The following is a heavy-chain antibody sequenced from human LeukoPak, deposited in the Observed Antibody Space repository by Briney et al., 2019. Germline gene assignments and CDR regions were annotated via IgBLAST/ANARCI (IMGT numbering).Heavy chain of an antibody. Sequence: GGSLRLSCAASGFTFNSNSMSWVRQATGKGLECVAAIYSGDSTYYPDSVKGRFSISRDNSKNTLYLQMSSLRAEDTAIYYCVGRPYCYYGMDVWGQGTTVTVSS. CDR2: IYSGDST. J-gene: IGHJ6*02. CDR1: GFTFNSNS. CDR3: VGRPYCYYGMDV. V-gene: IGHV3-53*01.